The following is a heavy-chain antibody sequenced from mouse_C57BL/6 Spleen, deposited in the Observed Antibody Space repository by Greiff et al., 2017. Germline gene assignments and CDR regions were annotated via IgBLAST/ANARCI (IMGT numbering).Heavy chain of an antibody. J-gene: IGHJ2*01. V-gene: IGHV1-82*01. D-gene: IGHD2-1*01. CDR1: GYAFSSSW. Sequence: VQLQQSGPELVKPGASVKISCKASGYAFSSSWMNWVKQRPGKGLEWIGRIYPGDGDTNYNGKFKGKATLTADKSSSTAYMQLSSLTSEDSAVYFCARGEDGNYFDYWGQGTTLTVSS. CDR2: IYPGDGDT. CDR3: ARGEDGNYFDY.